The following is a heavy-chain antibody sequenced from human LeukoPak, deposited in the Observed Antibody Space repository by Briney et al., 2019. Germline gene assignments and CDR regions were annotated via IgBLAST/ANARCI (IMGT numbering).Heavy chain of an antibody. J-gene: IGHJ4*02. CDR3: ARDLSYYDTSGYTYYFDY. D-gene: IGHD3-22*01. CDR1: GFTFSSYW. CDR2: VKQDGSEK. Sequence: GGSLRLSCAASGFTFSSYWMSWVRQAPGKGLEWVANVKQDGSEKYYVDSVKGRFTISRDNAKNSLYLQMNSLRAEDTAVYYCARDLSYYDTSGYTYYFDYWGQGTLVTVSS. V-gene: IGHV3-7*01.